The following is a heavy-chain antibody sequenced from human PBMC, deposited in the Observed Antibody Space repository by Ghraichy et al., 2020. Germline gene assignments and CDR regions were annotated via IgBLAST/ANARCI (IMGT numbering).Heavy chain of an antibody. CDR1: GFTFSSYG. CDR2: IWYDGSNK. V-gene: IGHV3-33*01. J-gene: IGHJ4*02. Sequence: GGSLRLSCAASGFTFSSYGMHWVRQAPGKGLEWVAVIWYDGSNKYYADSVKGRFTISRDNSKNTLYLQMNSLRAEDTAVYYCAILPHRDTATHWGQGTLVTVSS. CDR3: AILPHRDTATH. D-gene: IGHD5-18*01.